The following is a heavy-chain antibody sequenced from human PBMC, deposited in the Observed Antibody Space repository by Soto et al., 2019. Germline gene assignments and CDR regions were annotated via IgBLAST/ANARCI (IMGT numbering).Heavy chain of an antibody. CDR1: GGTFSSYA. CDR2: IIPIFGTA. Sequence: AVKVSCKASGGTFSSYAISWVRQAPGQGLEWMGGIIPIFGTANYAQKFQGRVTITADESTSTAYMELSSLRSEDTAVYYCAREEAAAAGEYNWFDPWGQGTLVTVSS. D-gene: IGHD6-13*01. V-gene: IGHV1-69*13. J-gene: IGHJ5*02. CDR3: AREEAAAAGEYNWFDP.